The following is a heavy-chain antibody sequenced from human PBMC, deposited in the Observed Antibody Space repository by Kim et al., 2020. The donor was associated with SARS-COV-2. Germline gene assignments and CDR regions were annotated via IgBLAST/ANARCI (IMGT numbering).Heavy chain of an antibody. D-gene: IGHD6-19*01. V-gene: IGHV4-59*01. CDR1: GGSISSYY. J-gene: IGHJ5*02. CDR3: SRDLVAGTTGWFDP. CDR2: IYYSGST. Sequence: SETLSLTCTVSGGSISSYYWSWIRQPPGKGLEWIGYIYYSGSTNYNPSLKSRVTISVDTSKNQFSLKLSSVTAADTAVYYCSRDLVAGTTGWFDPLGQGT.